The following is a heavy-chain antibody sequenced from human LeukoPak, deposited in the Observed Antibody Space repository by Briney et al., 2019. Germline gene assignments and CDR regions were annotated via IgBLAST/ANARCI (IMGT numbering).Heavy chain of an antibody. CDR3: ARGSSGWTGYYYYGMNV. D-gene: IGHD6-19*01. CDR1: GGSISSSAYY. J-gene: IGHJ6*02. Sequence: SETLSLTCTVSGGSISSSAYYWGWIRQPPGKGLEWIGSIYYSGSTYYKSSLKSRVTISVDTSKKQFSLKLSSVTAADTAVYYCARGSSGWTGYYYYGMNVWGQGTTVTVSS. CDR2: IYYSGST. V-gene: IGHV4-39*07.